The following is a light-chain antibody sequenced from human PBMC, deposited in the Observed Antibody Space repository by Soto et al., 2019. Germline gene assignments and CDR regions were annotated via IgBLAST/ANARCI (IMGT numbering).Light chain of an antibody. J-gene: IGKJ4*01. Sequence: MMMTQSPATLSVSPGERVTLSCRTSHSVNSHVAWYQQKPGQAPRLLLYGASTRATGIPVRFSGSGFGTEFTLTISSLQSEDFAVYYCQQRSNWLTFGGGTKVEIK. CDR1: HSVNSH. CDR3: QQRSNWLT. CDR2: GAS. V-gene: IGKV3-15*01.